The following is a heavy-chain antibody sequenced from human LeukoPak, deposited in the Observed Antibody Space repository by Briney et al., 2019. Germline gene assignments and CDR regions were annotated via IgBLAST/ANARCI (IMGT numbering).Heavy chain of an antibody. CDR3: ARVEAIVEPTGGIGAFDI. D-gene: IGHD1-26*01. J-gene: IGHJ3*02. V-gene: IGHV1-46*01. Sequence: ASVKVSCKASGYTFTSYGISWVRQAPGQGLEWMGIINPSGGSTSYAQKFQGRVTMTRDMSTSTVYMELSSLRSEDTAVYYCARVEAIVEPTGGIGAFDIWGQGTMVTVSS. CDR2: INPSGGST. CDR1: GYTFTSYG.